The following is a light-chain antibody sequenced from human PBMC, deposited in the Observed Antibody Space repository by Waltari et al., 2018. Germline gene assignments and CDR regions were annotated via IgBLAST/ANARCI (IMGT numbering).Light chain of an antibody. CDR2: DVS. CDR1: SSDVGGYDC. V-gene: IGLV2-14*03. J-gene: IGLJ2*01. CDR3: SSYTGSGTLV. Sequence: QSALTQPASVSGSPGQSITISCTGTSSDVGGYDCVSGNQQHPGKAPKLMIYDVSNRPSGVSNRFSGSKSGNTASLTISGLQSEDEADYYCSSYTGSGTLVFGGGTKLTVL.